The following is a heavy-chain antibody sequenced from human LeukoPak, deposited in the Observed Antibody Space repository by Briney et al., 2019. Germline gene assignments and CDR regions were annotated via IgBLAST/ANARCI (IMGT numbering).Heavy chain of an antibody. CDR3: ASSGSGSYYIDPYYYYYYGMDV. D-gene: IGHD3-10*01. CDR2: IIPIFGTA. J-gene: IGHJ6*02. V-gene: IGHV1-69*13. CDR1: GGTFSSYA. Sequence: SVKVSCKASGGTFSSYAISWVRQAPGQGLEWMGGIIPIFGTANYAQKFQGRVTITADESTSTAYMELSSLRPEDTAVYYCASSGSGSYYIDPYYYYYYGMDVWGQGTTVTVSS.